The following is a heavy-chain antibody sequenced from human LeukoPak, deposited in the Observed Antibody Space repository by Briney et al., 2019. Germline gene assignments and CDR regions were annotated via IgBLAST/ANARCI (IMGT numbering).Heavy chain of an antibody. CDR1: GFTFSTYD. J-gene: IGHJ4*02. CDR2: IGITGDT. CDR3: ARAPTALPGAADF. V-gene: IGHV3-13*04. D-gene: IGHD2-8*02. Sequence: PGGSLRLSCAASGFTFSTYDMHWVRQTTGKGLEWVSAIGITGDTYYPGSVKGRFTISRDNAKSSLYLQMNSLSAGDTAVYYCARAPTALPGAADFWGQGTLVTASS.